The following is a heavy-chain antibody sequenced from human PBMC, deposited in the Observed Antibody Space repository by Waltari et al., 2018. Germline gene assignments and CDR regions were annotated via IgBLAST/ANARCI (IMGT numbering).Heavy chain of an antibody. CDR2: SIPIFGTA. CDR3: ASFHEQWLVYY. CDR1: GGTFSSYA. V-gene: IGHV1-69*05. D-gene: IGHD6-19*01. J-gene: IGHJ4*02. Sequence: QVQLVQSGAEVKKPGSSVKVSCKASGGTFSSYAISWVRQAPGQGLEWMGGSIPIFGTANYAQKFQGRGTITTDESTSTAYMELSSLRSEDTAVYYCASFHEQWLVYYWGQGTLVTVSS.